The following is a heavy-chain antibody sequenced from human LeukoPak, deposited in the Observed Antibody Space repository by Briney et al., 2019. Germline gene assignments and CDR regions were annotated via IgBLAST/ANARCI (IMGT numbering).Heavy chain of an antibody. Sequence: SETLSLTCAVYGGSFSGYYWSWIRQPPGKGLEWIGEINHSGSTNYNPSLKSRVTISVDTSKNQFSLKLSSVTAADTAVYYCARTYYDILTGYHFDYWGQGTLVTVSS. V-gene: IGHV4-34*01. CDR1: GGSFSGYY. CDR3: ARTYYDILTGYHFDY. CDR2: INHSGST. D-gene: IGHD3-9*01. J-gene: IGHJ4*02.